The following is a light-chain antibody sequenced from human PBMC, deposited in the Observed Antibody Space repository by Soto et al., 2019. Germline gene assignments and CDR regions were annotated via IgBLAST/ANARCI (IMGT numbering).Light chain of an antibody. CDR1: QPINIY. CDR3: QQSYSAPT. J-gene: IGKJ4*01. Sequence: DIQMTQSPSSLSASVGDRVTITCRTSQPINIYLNWYQHKPGKAPKLLIYAASSLQSGVPSRFSGSGSGADFTLTISSLQPEDFATYYCQQSYSAPTFGGGTNVEIK. CDR2: AAS. V-gene: IGKV1-39*01.